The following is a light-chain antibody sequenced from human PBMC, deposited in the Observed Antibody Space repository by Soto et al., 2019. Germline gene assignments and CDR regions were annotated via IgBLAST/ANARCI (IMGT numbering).Light chain of an antibody. CDR2: DVN. CDR3: CSYTGSYTWV. V-gene: IGLV2-11*01. CDR1: SSDVGGYNY. Sequence: QSALTQPRSVSGSPGQSVTISCTGTSSDVGGYNYVSWSQQHPGKAPKLMIYDVNKRPSGVPDRFSGSKSSNTASLTISGLQAEDEADYYCCSYTGSYTWVFGGGTKLTVL. J-gene: IGLJ3*02.